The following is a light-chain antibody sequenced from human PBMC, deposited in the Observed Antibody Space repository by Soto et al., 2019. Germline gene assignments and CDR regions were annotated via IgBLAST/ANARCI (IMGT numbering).Light chain of an antibody. Sequence: EIVLSQSPAILSLSPGERATLSCRASQSVSSYLAWYQQKPGQAPRLLIYDASNRATGIPTRFSGSVSGTDFALTISSLEPEDFAVYYCQQRTDWPPLFTFGPGTKVEIK. CDR3: QQRTDWPPLFT. CDR1: QSVSSY. V-gene: IGKV3-11*01. J-gene: IGKJ3*01. CDR2: DAS.